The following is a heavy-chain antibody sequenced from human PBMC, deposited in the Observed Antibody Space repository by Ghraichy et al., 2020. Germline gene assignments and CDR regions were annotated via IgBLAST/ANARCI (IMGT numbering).Heavy chain of an antibody. Sequence: SETLSLTCTVSGGSISSYYWSWIRQPPGKGLEWIGYIYTSGSTNYNPSLKRRVTISVDTSKNQLSLKLSSVTAADTAVYYCARTAGYSSGWYGADINYYFDYWGQGTLVTVSS. V-gene: IGHV4-4*09. D-gene: IGHD6-19*01. CDR2: IYTSGST. J-gene: IGHJ4*02. CDR3: ARTAGYSSGWYGADINYYFDY. CDR1: GGSISSYY.